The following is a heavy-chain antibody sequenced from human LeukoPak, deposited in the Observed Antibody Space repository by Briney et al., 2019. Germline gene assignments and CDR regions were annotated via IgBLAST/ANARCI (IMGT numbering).Heavy chain of an antibody. CDR3: ARGGPRRGAYFDY. J-gene: IGHJ4*02. CDR2: INTDGSST. Sequence: GGSLRLSCAASGFTFSTYWMNWVRHAPGKALVWVSRINTDGSSTTYADSVKGRFTISRDNAKNTLYLQMNSLRAEDTAVYYCARGGPRRGAYFDYWGQGTLVTVSS. V-gene: IGHV3-74*03. CDR1: GFTFSTYW.